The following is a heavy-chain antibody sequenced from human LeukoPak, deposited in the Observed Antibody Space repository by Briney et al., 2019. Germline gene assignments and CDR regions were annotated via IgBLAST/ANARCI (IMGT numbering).Heavy chain of an antibody. J-gene: IGHJ4*02. CDR3: THSSSWLYYFDY. Sequence: PGGSLRLSCAASGFTFGGSAMHWVRQASGKGLEWVGRIRSKANSYATAYAASVKGRFTISRDDSKNTAYLQMNSLKTEDTAVYYCTHSSSWLYYFDYWGQGTLVTVSS. CDR2: IRSKANSYAT. D-gene: IGHD6-13*01. V-gene: IGHV3-73*01. CDR1: GFTFGGSA.